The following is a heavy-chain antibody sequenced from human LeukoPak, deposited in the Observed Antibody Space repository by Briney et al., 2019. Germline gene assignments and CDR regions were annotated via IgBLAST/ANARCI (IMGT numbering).Heavy chain of an antibody. V-gene: IGHV4-61*02. CDR2: IYTSGST. D-gene: IGHD3-22*01. J-gene: IGHJ6*03. Sequence: SETLSLTCTVSGGSISSGSYYWSWIRQPAGKGLEWIGRIYTSGSTNYNPSLKSRVTISVDTSKNQFSLKLSSVTAADTAVYYCARDPANYYDSSGNMDVWGKGTTVTISS. CDR1: GGSISSGSYY. CDR3: ARDPANYYDSSGNMDV.